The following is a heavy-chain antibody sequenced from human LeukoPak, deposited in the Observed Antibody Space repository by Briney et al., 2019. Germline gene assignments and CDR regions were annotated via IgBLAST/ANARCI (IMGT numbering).Heavy chain of an antibody. Sequence: GESLKISCKGSGYSFTSYWIGWVRQMPGKGLEWMGIIYSGDTDPRHSPSFQGQVTISADKSISTAYLQWSSLKASDTAMYYRARHLGPRWTAMVSSVGPNDTYYYYYRMDVWGQGTTVTV. CDR1: GYSFTSYW. J-gene: IGHJ6*02. CDR3: ARHLGPRWTAMVSSVGPNDTYYYYYRMDV. CDR2: IYSGDTDP. V-gene: IGHV5-51*01. D-gene: IGHD5-18*01.